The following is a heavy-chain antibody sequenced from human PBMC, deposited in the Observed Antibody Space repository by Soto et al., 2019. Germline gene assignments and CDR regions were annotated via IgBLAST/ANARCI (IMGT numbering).Heavy chain of an antibody. CDR3: ARRASSSVTTPYGMDV. V-gene: IGHV5-51*01. J-gene: IGHJ6*02. D-gene: IGHD6-6*01. CDR2: IYPGNSET. Sequence: GESLKISCKGSGYNFPDYWIAWVRQMPGKDLEWMGFIYPGNSETRYSPSFQGQVTISADKSVSTAYLQWSSLKASDTAMYYCARRASSSVTTPYGMDVWGQGTTVTVSS. CDR1: GYNFPDYW.